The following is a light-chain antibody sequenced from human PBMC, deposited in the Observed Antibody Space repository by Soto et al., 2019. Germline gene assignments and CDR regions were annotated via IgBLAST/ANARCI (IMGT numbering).Light chain of an antibody. CDR2: GAS. J-gene: IGKJ4*01. CDR3: QQYNNWPPLT. V-gene: IGKV3-15*01. Sequence: EIVMTQSPDTLSVSPGERAILSCRASQSVRSNLAWYQQKPGQAPRLLIYGASTRATGISVRFSGSGSGTEFTLTISSLQSEASAVDYCQQYNNWPPLTFGGGTKLEIK. CDR1: QSVRSN.